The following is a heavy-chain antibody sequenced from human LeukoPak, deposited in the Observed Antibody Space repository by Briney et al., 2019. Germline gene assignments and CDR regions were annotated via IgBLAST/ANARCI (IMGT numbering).Heavy chain of an antibody. J-gene: IGHJ4*02. CDR3: ARDGRQRIQLWLKDYFDY. CDR1: GFTFSSYA. CDR2: ISGSGGST. Sequence: GGSLRLSCAASGFTFSSYAMSWVRQAPGKGLEWVSAISGSGGSTYYADSVKGRFTISRDNSKNTLYLQMNSLRAEDTAIYYCARDGRQRIQLWLKDYFDYWGQGTLVTVSS. V-gene: IGHV3-23*01. D-gene: IGHD5-18*01.